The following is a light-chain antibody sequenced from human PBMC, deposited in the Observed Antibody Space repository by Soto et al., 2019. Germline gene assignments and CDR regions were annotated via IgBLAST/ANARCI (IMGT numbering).Light chain of an antibody. CDR2: LIS. CDR3: MQATQDPHT. CDR1: QSLQHSDGNTY. J-gene: IGKJ2*01. V-gene: IGKV2-24*01. Sequence: VMTQTPLSSPVTLGQPASISCRSSQSLQHSDGNTYLSWLQQRPGQPPRLLIYLISHRISGVPDRFSGSGAETDFTLRISRVEAEEVGVYYCMQATQDPHTFGQGTKLELK.